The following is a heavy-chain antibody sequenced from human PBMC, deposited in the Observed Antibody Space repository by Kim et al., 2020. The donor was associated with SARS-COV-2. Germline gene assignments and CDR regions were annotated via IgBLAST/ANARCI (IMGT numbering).Heavy chain of an antibody. CDR1: GGSISSSSYY. Sequence: SETLSLTCTVSGGSISSSSYYWGWIRQPPGKGLEWIGSIYYSGSTYYNPSLKSRVTISVDTSKNQFSLKLSSVTAADTAVYYCARRDSHLDGYDAFDIWGQGTMVTVSS. CDR2: IYYSGST. V-gene: IGHV4-39*01. D-gene: IGHD5-12*01. CDR3: ARRDSHLDGYDAFDI. J-gene: IGHJ3*02.